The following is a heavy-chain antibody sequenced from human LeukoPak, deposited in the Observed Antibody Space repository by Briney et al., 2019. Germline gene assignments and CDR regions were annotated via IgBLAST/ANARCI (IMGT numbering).Heavy chain of an antibody. CDR3: AREFANLAAFDF. CDR1: GGSVSSNNYY. J-gene: IGHJ3*01. Sequence: SETLSLTCTVSGGSVSSNNYYWSWIRQPPGKGLEWIGYIYYSVNTNYKPSLKSRVTISVGTPKNQFSLKLSSVTAADTAVYYCAREFANLAAFDFWGQGTMVTVSA. V-gene: IGHV4-61*01. CDR2: IYYSVNT.